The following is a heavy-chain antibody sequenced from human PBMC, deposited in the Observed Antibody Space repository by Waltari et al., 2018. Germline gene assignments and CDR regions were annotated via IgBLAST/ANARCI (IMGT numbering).Heavy chain of an antibody. D-gene: IGHD3-3*01. CDR1: GGSFSGYY. CDR2: INHSGST. CDR3: ARGPKITIFGVVILTYYYYGMDV. J-gene: IGHJ6*02. V-gene: IGHV4-34*01. Sequence: QVQLQQWGAGLLKPSETLSLTCAVYGGSFSGYYWSWIRQPPGKGLEWIGEINHSGSTNNIPSLKSRVTISVDTSKNQFSLKLSSVTAADTAVYYCARGPKITIFGVVILTYYYYGMDVWGQGTTVTVSS.